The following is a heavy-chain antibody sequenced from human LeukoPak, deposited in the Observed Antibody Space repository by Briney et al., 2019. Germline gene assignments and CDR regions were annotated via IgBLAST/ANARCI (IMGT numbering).Heavy chain of an antibody. CDR3: AREKAFRTPLWI. Sequence: GGSLRLSCAASGFTFSSYGMHWVRQAPGKGLEWVAVIWYDGSNKYYADSVKGRFTISRDNSKNTLYLQMNSLRAEGTAVYYCAREKAFRTPLWIWGQGTMVTVSS. CDR2: IWYDGSNK. CDR1: GFTFSSYG. J-gene: IGHJ3*02. V-gene: IGHV3-33*01. D-gene: IGHD1-14*01.